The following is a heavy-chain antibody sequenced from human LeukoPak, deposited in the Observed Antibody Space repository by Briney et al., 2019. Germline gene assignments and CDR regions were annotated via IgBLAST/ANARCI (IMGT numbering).Heavy chain of an antibody. CDR3: SSQPAVLDLDC. D-gene: IGHD6-19*01. Sequence: GGSLRLSCAASGFAFSSYWMTWVRQAPGKGLEWVANIKPDGSGKTYVDSVKGRFTISRDNAKDSLYLQMRGLRVEDTAVYYCSSQPAVLDLDCWGQGTLVTVSS. CDR2: IKPDGSGK. V-gene: IGHV3-7*01. J-gene: IGHJ4*02. CDR1: GFAFSSYW.